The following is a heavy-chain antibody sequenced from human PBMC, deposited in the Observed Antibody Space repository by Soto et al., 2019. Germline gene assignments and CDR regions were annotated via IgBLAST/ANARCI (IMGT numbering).Heavy chain of an antibody. Sequence: SGPTLVNPTQTLTLTCTFSGFSLSTSGVGVGWIRQPPGKALEWLALIYWDDDKRYSPSLKSRLTITKDTSKNQVVLTMTNMDPVDTATYYCAHTSTVVVGPAYYYYYYYMVGWGKGTTVTVSS. J-gene: IGHJ6*03. CDR1: GFSLSTSGVG. V-gene: IGHV2-5*02. CDR3: AHTSTVVVGPAYYYYYYYMVG. D-gene: IGHD2-2*01. CDR2: IYWDDDK.